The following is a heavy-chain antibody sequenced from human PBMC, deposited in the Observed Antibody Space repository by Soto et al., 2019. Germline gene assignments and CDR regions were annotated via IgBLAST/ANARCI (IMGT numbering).Heavy chain of an antibody. CDR1: GFTFSNAW. V-gene: IGHV3-15*07. CDR2: IKSKTDGRTT. D-gene: IGHD3-16*01. J-gene: IGHJ4*02. Sequence: GGSLRLSCAASGFTFSNAWMNWVRQAPGKGLEWVGRIKSKTDGRTTDYAAPVKGRFTISRDDSKNTLYLQMNSLKTEDSAVYYCPAELGELYTFRYWGQGTLVTVSS. CDR3: PAELGELYTFRY.